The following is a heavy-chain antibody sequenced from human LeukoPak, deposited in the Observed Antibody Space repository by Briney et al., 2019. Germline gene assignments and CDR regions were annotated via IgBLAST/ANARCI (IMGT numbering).Heavy chain of an antibody. Sequence: ASVKVSCKASGYTFTGYYIHWVRQAPGQRLEWMGWINPDSGGTNYAQKFQGWVTVTRDTSISTAYMELSRLRFDDTAVYYCARDFDPIGESGGYYFDYWGQGSLVTVSS. CDR1: GYTFTGYY. CDR2: INPDSGGT. CDR3: ARDFDPIGESGGYYFDY. J-gene: IGHJ4*02. V-gene: IGHV1-2*04. D-gene: IGHD3-10*01.